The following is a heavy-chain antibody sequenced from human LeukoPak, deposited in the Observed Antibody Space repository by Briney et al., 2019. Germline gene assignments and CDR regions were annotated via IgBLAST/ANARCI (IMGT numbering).Heavy chain of an antibody. V-gene: IGHV4-61*02. J-gene: IGHJ4*02. CDR3: ARDGSGSYFDY. Sequence: SQTLSLTCTVSGVSISSGSYYWSWIRQPAGKGLEWIGRIYTSGSTNYNPSLKSRVTISVDTSKNQFSLKLSSVTAADTAVYYCARDGSGSYFDYWGQGTLVTVSS. CDR1: GVSISSGSYY. CDR2: IYTSGST. D-gene: IGHD3-10*01.